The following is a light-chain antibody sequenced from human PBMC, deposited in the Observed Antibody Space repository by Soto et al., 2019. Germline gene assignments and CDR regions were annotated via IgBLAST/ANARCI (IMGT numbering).Light chain of an antibody. V-gene: IGLV2-14*01. CDR3: SSYANSSSLV. CDR2: DVS. J-gene: IGLJ1*01. Sequence: QSVLTQPASVSASPGQSIAISCTGTSSDVGGYNYVSWYQQHPGKAPILIIYDVSNRPSGVSNRFSGSKSGNTASLTISGLQSEDEGDYYCSSYANSSSLVFGTGTKLTVL. CDR1: SSDVGGYNY.